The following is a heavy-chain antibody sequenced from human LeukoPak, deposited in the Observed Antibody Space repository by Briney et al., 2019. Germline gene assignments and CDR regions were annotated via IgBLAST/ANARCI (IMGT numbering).Heavy chain of an antibody. CDR2: IKQDGNEK. V-gene: IGHV3-7*01. D-gene: IGHD6-13*01. CDR3: ARAPRRAAAGRGSGFDL. Sequence: PGGSLRLSCAASGFTFNYYAMSWVRQAPGKGLEWVANIKQDGNEKYYVDSVKGRFTISRDNAKNTLYLQMNSLRAEDTAVYYCARAPRRAAAGRGSGFDLWGRGTLVTVSS. J-gene: IGHJ2*01. CDR1: GFTFNYYA.